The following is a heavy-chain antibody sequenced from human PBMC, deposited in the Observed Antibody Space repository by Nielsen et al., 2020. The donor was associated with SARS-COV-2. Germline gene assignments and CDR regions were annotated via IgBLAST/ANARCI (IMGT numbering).Heavy chain of an antibody. CDR1: GFTFSNAW. D-gene: IGHD7-27*01. CDR2: IKSKTDGWTT. CDR3: TTGATGDDY. V-gene: IGHV3-15*01. J-gene: IGHJ4*02. Sequence: GSLRLSCAASGFTFSNAWMSWVRQAPGKGLEWVGRIKSKTDGWTTDYAAPVKGRFTISRDDSKNTLYLQMNSLKTEDTAVYSCTTGATGDDYWGQGTLVTVSS.